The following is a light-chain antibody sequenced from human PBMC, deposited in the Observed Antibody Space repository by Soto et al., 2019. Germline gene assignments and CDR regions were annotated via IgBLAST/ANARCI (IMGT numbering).Light chain of an antibody. CDR1: SSNIGAGYD. CDR2: DSF. V-gene: IGLV1-40*01. CDR3: QAYDNSLGVSVL. Sequence: QAVVTQPPSVSGAPGQTVTISCSGSSSNIGAGYDVHWYQQLPGTVPKLVIYDSFNRPSGVPDRFSGSKSGTSASLAITGLQAGDEAYYYCQAYDNSLGVSVLFGGGTKLTVL. J-gene: IGLJ3*02.